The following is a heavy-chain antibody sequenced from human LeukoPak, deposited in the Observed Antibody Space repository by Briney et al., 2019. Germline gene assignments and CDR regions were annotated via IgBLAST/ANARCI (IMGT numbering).Heavy chain of an antibody. J-gene: IGHJ3*02. V-gene: IGHV4-39*07. Sequence: SETLSLTCTVSGGSISSSSYYWGWIRQPPGKGLEWIGSIYYSGSTYYNPSLKSRVTISVDRSKNQFSLKLSSVTAADTAVYYCARAVDYYDSSGYPSDAFDIWGQGTMVTVSS. CDR2: IYYSGST. CDR1: GGSISSSSYY. D-gene: IGHD3-22*01. CDR3: ARAVDYYDSSGYPSDAFDI.